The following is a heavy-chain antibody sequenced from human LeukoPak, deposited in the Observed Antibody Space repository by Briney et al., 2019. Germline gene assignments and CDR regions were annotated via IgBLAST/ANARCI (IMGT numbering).Heavy chain of an antibody. CDR2: INPSGGST. J-gene: IGHJ6*02. CDR3: ARIYRDGSGSYYQRYYYGMDV. V-gene: IGHV1-46*01. D-gene: IGHD3-10*01. Sequence: ASVKVSCKASGYTFTSYYMHWVRQAPGQGLEWMGIINPSGGSTSYAQKFQGRVTMTRDTSTSTVYMELSSLRSEDTAVYYCARIYRDGSGSYYQRYYYGMDVWGQGTTVTVSS. CDR1: GYTFTSYY.